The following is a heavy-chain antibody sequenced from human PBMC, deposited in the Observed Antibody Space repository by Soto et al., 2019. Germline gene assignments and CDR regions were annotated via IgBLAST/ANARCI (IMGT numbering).Heavy chain of an antibody. CDR2: ISSSSSYI. D-gene: IGHD6-19*01. V-gene: IGHV3-21*01. J-gene: IGHJ3*02. CDR3: ARPRFAAVAGTGSEAFDI. CDR1: GFTFSSYS. Sequence: GGSLRLSCAASGFTFSSYSMNWVRQAPGKGLEWVSSISSSSSYIYYADSVKGRFTISRDNAKNSLYLQMNSLRAEDTAVYYCARPRFAAVAGTGSEAFDIWGQGTMVTVSS.